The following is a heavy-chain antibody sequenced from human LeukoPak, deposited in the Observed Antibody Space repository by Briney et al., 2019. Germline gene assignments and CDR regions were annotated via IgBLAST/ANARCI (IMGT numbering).Heavy chain of an antibody. CDR3: ARGPENYYYIDD. CDR1: GYTFTRYY. Sequence: ASVTDSCKASGYTFTRYYMHWVRQAPGHRLEWMGMINPSVGTTGHSQKFQGRVTVTRDTSTSTVYMEMSSLRSEDTAVYYCARGPENYYYIDDWGQGTLVTVSS. J-gene: IGHJ4*02. CDR2: INPSVGTT. V-gene: IGHV1-46*01. D-gene: IGHD1-14*01.